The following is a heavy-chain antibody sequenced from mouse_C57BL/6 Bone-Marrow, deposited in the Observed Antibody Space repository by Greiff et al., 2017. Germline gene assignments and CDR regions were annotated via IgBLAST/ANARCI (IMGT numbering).Heavy chain of an antibody. V-gene: IGHV1-81*01. D-gene: IGHD2-4*01. Sequence: AQLQASGAELARPGASVKLSCKASGYTFKSYGISGVKQRTGQGLEWIGEIYPRSGNTYYNEKFKGKDTLTADKSSSKAYMELRSLTSEDSAVYVCARSAFYDYDGYYAMDYWGQGTSVTVSS. CDR2: IYPRSGNT. CDR1: GYTFKSYG. J-gene: IGHJ4*01. CDR3: ARSAFYDYDGYYAMDY.